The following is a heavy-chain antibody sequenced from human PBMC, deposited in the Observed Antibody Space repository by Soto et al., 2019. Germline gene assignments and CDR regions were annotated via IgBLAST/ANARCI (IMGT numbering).Heavy chain of an antibody. V-gene: IGHV1-18*01. D-gene: IGHD6-19*01. J-gene: IGHJ4*02. CDR3: ASAVAGRPFDX. CDR1: GYTFTSYG. Sequence: ASVXVSCKASGYTFTSYGISWVRQAPGQGIEWMGWISAYNGNTNYAQKLQGRVTMTTDTSTSTAYMELRSLRSDPTAVYYCASAVAGRPFDXWGQGTLVTVSS. CDR2: ISAYNGNT.